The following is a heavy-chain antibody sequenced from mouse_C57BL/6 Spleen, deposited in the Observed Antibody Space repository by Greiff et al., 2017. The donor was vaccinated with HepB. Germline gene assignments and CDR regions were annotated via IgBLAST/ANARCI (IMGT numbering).Heavy chain of an antibody. J-gene: IGHJ3*01. Sequence: QVQLQQPGAELVRPGSSVKLSCKASGYTFTSYWMDWVKQRPGQGLEWIGNIYPSDSETHYNQKFKDKATLTVDKSSSTAYMQLSSLTSEDSAVYDCARVGDDYDVEDFAYWGQGTLVTVSA. CDR2: IYPSDSET. V-gene: IGHV1-61*01. CDR1: GYTFTSYW. D-gene: IGHD2-4*01. CDR3: ARVGDDYDVEDFAY.